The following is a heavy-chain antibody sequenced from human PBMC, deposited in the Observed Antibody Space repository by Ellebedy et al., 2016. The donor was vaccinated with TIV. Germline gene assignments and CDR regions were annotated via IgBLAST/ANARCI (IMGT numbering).Heavy chain of an antibody. V-gene: IGHV3-30*04. CDR2: ISYDGSNK. Sequence: GGSPRLSXAASGFTFSSYAMHWVRQAPGKGLEWVAVISYDGSNKYYADSVKGRFTISRDNSKNTLYLQMNSLRAEDTAVYYCARVGIWYSSSWYYYYYGMDVWGQGTTVTVSS. D-gene: IGHD6-13*01. CDR3: ARVGIWYSSSWYYYYYGMDV. CDR1: GFTFSSYA. J-gene: IGHJ6*02.